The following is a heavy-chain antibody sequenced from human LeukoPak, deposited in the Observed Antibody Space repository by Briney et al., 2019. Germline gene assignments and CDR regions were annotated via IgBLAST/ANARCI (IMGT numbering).Heavy chain of an antibody. CDR2: IIPIFGTA. CDR1: GGTFSSYA. Sequence: ASVKVSYKASGGTFSSYAISRVRQAPGQGLEWMEGIIPIFGTANYAQKFQGRVMITADESTSTAYMELSSLRSEDTAVYYCARESGYYPNWIDPWGQGTLVNVSS. CDR3: ARESGYYPNWIDP. J-gene: IGHJ5*02. D-gene: IGHD3-22*01. V-gene: IGHV1-69*13.